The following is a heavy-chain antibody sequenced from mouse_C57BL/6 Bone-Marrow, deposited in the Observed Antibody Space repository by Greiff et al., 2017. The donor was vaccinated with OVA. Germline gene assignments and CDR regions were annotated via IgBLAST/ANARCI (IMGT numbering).Heavy chain of an antibody. D-gene: IGHD1-1*01. V-gene: IGHV1-52*01. J-gene: IGHJ1*03. CDR2: SET. CDR3: ARRYYYGSSYWYFDV. Sequence: SETHYNQKFKDKATLTVDKSSSTAYMQLSSLTSEDSAVYYCARRYYYGSSYWYFDVWGTGTTVTVSS.